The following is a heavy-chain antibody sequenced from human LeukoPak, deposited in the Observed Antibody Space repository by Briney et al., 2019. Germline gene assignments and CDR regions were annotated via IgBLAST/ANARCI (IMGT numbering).Heavy chain of an antibody. D-gene: IGHD6-25*01. CDR2: IYTSGST. J-gene: IGHJ6*03. Sequence: SETLSLTCTVSGGSISSYYWSWIRQPAGKGLEWIGRIYTSGSTNYNPSLKSRVTISVDTSKNQFSLKLSSVTAADTAVYYCARDSSAGYYYYYMDVWGKGTTVTVSS. V-gene: IGHV4-4*07. CDR1: GGSISSYY. CDR3: ARDSSAGYYYYYMDV.